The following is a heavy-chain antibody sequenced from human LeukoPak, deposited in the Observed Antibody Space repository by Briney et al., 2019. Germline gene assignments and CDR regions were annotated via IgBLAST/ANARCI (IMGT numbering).Heavy chain of an antibody. CDR1: GGSFSGYY. CDR2: INHSGST. V-gene: IGHV4-34*01. CDR3: ARLKRLIVVVPAVPTWFDP. Sequence: SETLSLTCAVYGGSFSGYYWSWIRQPPGKGLEWIGSINHSGSTNYNPSLKSRVTISVDTSKNQFSLKLSAVTAADTAVYYCARLKRLIVVVPAVPTWFDPWGQGTLVTVSS. J-gene: IGHJ5*02. D-gene: IGHD2-2*01.